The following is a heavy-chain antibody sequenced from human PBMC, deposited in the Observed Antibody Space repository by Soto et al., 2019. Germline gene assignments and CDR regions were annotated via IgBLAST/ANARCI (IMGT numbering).Heavy chain of an antibody. D-gene: IGHD2-8*01. CDR3: ARRWGYAIDY. J-gene: IGHJ4*02. Sequence: QVQLQESGPGLVKPSETLSLTCTVSGGSISSYYWSWIRQPPGKGLEWIGYIYYSGSTNYNPSLKGRVTISVDTTKNQFSLQLSSVTAADTAVYYCARRWGYAIDYWGQGTLVTVSS. CDR1: GGSISSYY. CDR2: IYYSGST. V-gene: IGHV4-59*08.